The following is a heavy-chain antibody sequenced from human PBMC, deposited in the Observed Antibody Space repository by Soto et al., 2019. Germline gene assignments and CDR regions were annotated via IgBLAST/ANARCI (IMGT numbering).Heavy chain of an antibody. CDR1: CVCSNGGNCC. V-gene: IGHV4-31*03. CDR2: ICYIGIA. CDR3: ARRRCTTTTCFDP. J-gene: IGHJ5*02. Sequence: LTFSFSCVCSNGGNCCCSWIRQHPGKFLEWRGYICYIGIAHYNPSVSGRVCISVDTSRSQFSLKLRSLTAADTAVYYCARRRCTTTTCFDPWGQGTLVTVSS. D-gene: IGHD2-2*01.